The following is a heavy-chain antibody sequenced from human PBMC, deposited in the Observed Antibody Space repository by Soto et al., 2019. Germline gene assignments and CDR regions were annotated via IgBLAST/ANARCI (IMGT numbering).Heavy chain of an antibody. CDR1: GGSFSGYY. CDR3: ARGLGVGATSATPPMDV. J-gene: IGHJ6*02. V-gene: IGHV4-34*01. CDR2: INHSGST. Sequence: SETLSLTCAVYGGSFSGYYWSWIRQPPGKGLEWIGEINHSGSTNYNPSLKSRVTISVDTSKNQFSLKPSSVTAADTAVYYCARGLGVGATSATPPMDVWGQGTTVTVSS. D-gene: IGHD1-26*01.